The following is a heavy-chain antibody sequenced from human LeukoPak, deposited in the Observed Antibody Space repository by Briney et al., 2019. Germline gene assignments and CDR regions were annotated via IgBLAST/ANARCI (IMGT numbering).Heavy chain of an antibody. J-gene: IGHJ5*02. V-gene: IGHV3-30*04. Sequence: GGSLRLSCAASGFTFSSYAMHRVRQAPGKGLEWVAVISYDGSNKYYADSVKGRFTISRDNSKNTLYLQMNSLRAEDTAVYYCARDQGSTSWGWFDPWGQGTLVTVSS. D-gene: IGHD2-2*01. CDR2: ISYDGSNK. CDR1: GFTFSSYA. CDR3: ARDQGSTSWGWFDP.